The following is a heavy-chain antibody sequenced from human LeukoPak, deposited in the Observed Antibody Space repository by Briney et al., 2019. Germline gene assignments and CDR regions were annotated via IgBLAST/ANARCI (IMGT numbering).Heavy chain of an antibody. CDR1: GGSVSSGSYY. J-gene: IGHJ4*02. CDR3: ARTEEGAVDY. CDR2: IYYSGST. Sequence: SETLSLTCTVSGGSVSSGSYYWSWIRQPPGTGLEWIGYIYYSGSTNYNPSLKSRVTISVDTSKNQFSLKLSSATAADTAVYYCARTEEGAVDYWGQGTLVTVSS. V-gene: IGHV4-61*01. D-gene: IGHD6-19*01.